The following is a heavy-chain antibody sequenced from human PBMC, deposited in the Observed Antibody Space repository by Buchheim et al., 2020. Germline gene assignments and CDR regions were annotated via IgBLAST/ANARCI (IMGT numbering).Heavy chain of an antibody. CDR2: IYYSGST. V-gene: IGHV4-30-4*01. CDR3: ARAREYYDSSGTGYYFDY. D-gene: IGHD3-22*01. CDR1: GGSISSGDYY. J-gene: IGHJ4*02. Sequence: QVQLQESGPGLVKPSQTLSLTCTVSGGSISSGDYYWSWIRQPPGKGLEWIGYIYYSGSTYYNPSLKSRVTIAVDTSNNQFPLKLSSVTAADTAVYYCARAREYYDSSGTGYYFDYWGQGTL.